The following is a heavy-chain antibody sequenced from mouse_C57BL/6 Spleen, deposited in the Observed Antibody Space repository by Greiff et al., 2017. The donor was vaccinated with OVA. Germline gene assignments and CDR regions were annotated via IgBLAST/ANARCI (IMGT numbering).Heavy chain of an antibody. Sequence: EVKLVESGGDLVKPGGSLKLSCAASGFTFSSYGMSWVRQTPDKRLEWVATISSGGSYNYYPDSVKGRFTISRDNAKNTLYLQMSSLKSEDTAMYYCARRVYGEDYWGQGTTLTVSS. V-gene: IGHV5-6*02. J-gene: IGHJ2*01. D-gene: IGHD1-1*01. CDR2: ISSGGSYN. CDR1: GFTFSSYG. CDR3: ARRVYGEDY.